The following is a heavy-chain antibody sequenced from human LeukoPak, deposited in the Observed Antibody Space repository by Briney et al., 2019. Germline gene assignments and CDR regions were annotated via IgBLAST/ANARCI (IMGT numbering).Heavy chain of an antibody. V-gene: IGHV3-33*06. Sequence: GRSLRLSCAASGFTFSSYGMHWVRQAPGKGLEWVAVIWYDGSNKYYADSVKGRFTISRDNSKNTLYLQMNSLRAEDTAVYYCAKDGHGTSGSYYPDYFDYWGQGTLVTVSS. CDR3: AKDGHGTSGSYYPDYFDY. J-gene: IGHJ4*02. CDR1: GFTFSSYG. D-gene: IGHD1-26*01. CDR2: IWYDGSNK.